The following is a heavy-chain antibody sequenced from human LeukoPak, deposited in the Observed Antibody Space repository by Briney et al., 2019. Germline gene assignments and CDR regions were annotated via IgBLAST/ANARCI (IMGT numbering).Heavy chain of an antibody. CDR2: INWNGGST. Sequence: PGGSLRLSCAASGFTFDDYGMSWVRQAPGKGLEWVSGINWNGGSTGYADSVKGRFTISRDNAKNSLYLQMNSLRAEDTALYYCARVIAPLPLHYFDYWGQGTLVTVSS. J-gene: IGHJ4*02. V-gene: IGHV3-20*04. CDR1: GFTFDDYG. D-gene: IGHD3-22*01. CDR3: ARVIAPLPLHYFDY.